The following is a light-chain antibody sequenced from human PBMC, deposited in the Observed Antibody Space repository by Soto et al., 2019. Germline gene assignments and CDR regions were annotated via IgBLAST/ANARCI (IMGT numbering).Light chain of an antibody. CDR3: QQSYSTPWT. CDR1: QSISSY. J-gene: IGKJ1*01. V-gene: IGKV1-39*01. Sequence: DNQMTHSPSSLSASVGDRVTIACRASQSISSYLNWYQQKPGKAPKLLIYAASSLQSGVPSRFSGSGSGTDFTLTISSLQPEDFATYYCQQSYSTPWTFGQGTMVDNK. CDR2: AAS.